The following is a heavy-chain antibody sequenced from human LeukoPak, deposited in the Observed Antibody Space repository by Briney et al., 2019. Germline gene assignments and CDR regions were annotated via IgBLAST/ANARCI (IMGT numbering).Heavy chain of an antibody. J-gene: IGHJ4*02. CDR1: GGSISGGDYY. CDR2: IYYSGST. D-gene: IGHD3-22*01. Sequence: SQTLSLTCTVSGGSISGGDYYWRWIRQPPGKGLEWIGYIYYSGSTYYNPSLKSRVTISVDTSKNQFSLKLSSVTAADTAVYYCARFELRYYYDSSGYRGFDYWGQGTLVTVS. CDR3: ARFELRYYYDSSGYRGFDY. V-gene: IGHV4-30-4*01.